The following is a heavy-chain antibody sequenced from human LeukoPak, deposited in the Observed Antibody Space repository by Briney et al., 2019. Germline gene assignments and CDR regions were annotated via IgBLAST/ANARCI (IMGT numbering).Heavy chain of an antibody. D-gene: IGHD3-16*01. CDR2: FDPEDGET. CDR1: GYTLTELS. CDR3: AFGGVWGNRFSNWFAP. J-gene: IGHJ5*02. V-gene: IGHV1-24*01. Sequence: ASVKVSCKVSGYTLTELSMHWVRQAPGKGLEWMGGFDPEDGETIYAQKFQGRVTMTEDTSTDTAYMELSSLRSEDTAVYYCAFGGVWGNRFSNWFAPWGQATRPPFSS.